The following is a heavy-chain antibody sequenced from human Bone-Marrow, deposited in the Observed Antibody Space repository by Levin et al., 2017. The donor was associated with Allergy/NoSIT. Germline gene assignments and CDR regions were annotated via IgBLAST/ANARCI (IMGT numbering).Heavy chain of an antibody. D-gene: IGHD3-10*01. CDR3: ARAAQTYYYGSGSNSRADAFDS. CDR1: GYTFTSYD. V-gene: IGHV1-8*01. Sequence: ASVKVSCKASGYTFTSYDINWVRQATGQGLEWMGWMNPNSGNTGYVQKFQGRVTMTRNTSISTSYMELSSLRSEDTAVYYCARAAQTYYYGSGSNSRADAFDSWGQGTMVTVSS. CDR2: MNPNSGNT. J-gene: IGHJ3*02.